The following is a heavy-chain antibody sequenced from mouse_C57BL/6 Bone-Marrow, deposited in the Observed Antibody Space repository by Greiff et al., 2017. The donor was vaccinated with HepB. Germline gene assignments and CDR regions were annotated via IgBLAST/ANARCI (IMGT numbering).Heavy chain of an antibody. V-gene: IGHV1-64*01. CDR3: ARGSYYGNSAWFAY. CDR2: IHPNSGST. Sequence: VQLQQPGAELVKPGASVKLSCKASGYTFTSYWMHWVKQRPGQGLEWIGMIHPNSGSTNYNEKFKSKATLTVDKSSSTAYMQLSSLTSEDSAVYFCARGSYYGNSAWFAYWGQGTLVTVSA. CDR1: GYTFTSYW. J-gene: IGHJ3*01. D-gene: IGHD2-1*01.